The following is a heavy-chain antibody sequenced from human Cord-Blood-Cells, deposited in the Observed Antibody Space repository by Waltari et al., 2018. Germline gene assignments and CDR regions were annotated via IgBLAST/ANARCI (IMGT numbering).Heavy chain of an antibody. Sequence: EVQLVESGGGSVQPGGSLKLSCAAAGFTFSSYWMHWVRQAPGKGLVWVAGINSDGRSRSYADSVNGRFTIARDNAKNTLYLQMNRLRAEDTAVYYCVAAAARYFQHWGQGTLVTVSS. D-gene: IGHD6-13*01. CDR1: GFTFSSYW. V-gene: IGHV3-74*01. J-gene: IGHJ1*01. CDR3: VAAAARYFQH. CDR2: INSDGRSR.